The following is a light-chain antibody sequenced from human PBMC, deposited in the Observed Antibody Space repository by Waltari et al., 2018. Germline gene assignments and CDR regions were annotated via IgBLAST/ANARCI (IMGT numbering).Light chain of an antibody. CDR1: QRVLYSSNNKNY. CDR2: WAS. CDR3: QQYYSPPIT. V-gene: IGKV4-1*01. Sequence: DIVMTQSPDSLAVSLGERATINCKSSQRVLYSSNNKNYLVLYQQKPGQAPKLLIYWASTRESGVPGRFSGSGSVTDFTLTINSLQAEDVAVYYCQQYYSPPITFGGGTKVEIK. J-gene: IGKJ4*01.